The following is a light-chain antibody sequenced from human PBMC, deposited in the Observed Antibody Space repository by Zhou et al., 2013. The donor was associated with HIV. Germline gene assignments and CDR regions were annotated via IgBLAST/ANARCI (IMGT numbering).Light chain of an antibody. CDR1: QNINMW. CDR3: QQFNSYPYT. V-gene: IGKV1-5*03. CDR2: LTS. Sequence: DIQMTQSPSTVSASVGDRVTITCRASQNINMWLAWYQQKPGKAPKLLIYLTSNLETGVPSRFSGSGSATDFTLTISSLQPDDFATYYCQQFNSYPYTFGQGTRLDLK. J-gene: IGKJ2*01.